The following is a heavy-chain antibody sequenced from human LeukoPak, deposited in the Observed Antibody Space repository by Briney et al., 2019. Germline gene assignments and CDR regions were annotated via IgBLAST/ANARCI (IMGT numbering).Heavy chain of an antibody. CDR1: GFTFSSYA. D-gene: IGHD3-22*01. V-gene: IGHV3-23*01. J-gene: IGHJ6*02. CDR2: ISGSGGST. CDR3: AKDRAYYYDSSGYDGFGMDV. Sequence: PGGSLRLSCAASGFTFSSYAMSWVRQAPGKGLEWVSAISGSGGSTYYADSVKGRFTISRDNSKNTLYLQMNSLRAEDTAVYYCAKDRAYYYDSSGYDGFGMDVWGQGTTVTVSS.